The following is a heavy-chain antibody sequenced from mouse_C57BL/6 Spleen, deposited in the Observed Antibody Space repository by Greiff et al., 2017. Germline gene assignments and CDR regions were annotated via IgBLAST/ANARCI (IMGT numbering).Heavy chain of an antibody. CDR2: IHPNSGST. CDR3: AREGGGYFDV. Sequence: QVQLQQPGAELVQPGASVKLSCKASGYTFTSYWMHWVKQRPGQGLEWIGMIHPNSGSTNYNEKFKSKATLTVDKSSSTAYMQLSSLTSEDSAVYYCAREGGGYFDVWGTGTTVTVAS. J-gene: IGHJ1*03. V-gene: IGHV1-64*01. CDR1: GYTFTSYW.